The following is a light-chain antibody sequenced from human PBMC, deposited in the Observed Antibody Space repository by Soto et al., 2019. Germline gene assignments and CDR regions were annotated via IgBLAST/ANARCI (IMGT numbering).Light chain of an antibody. V-gene: IGKV1-5*01. CDR1: QGIGTW. J-gene: IGKJ5*01. CDR2: DVS. CDR3: QQYNSYLYT. Sequence: DIQMTQSPSSVSASVGDRVTITCRASQGIGTWLAWYQQKPGKAPKLLIYDVSSLESGVPSRFSGSGSGTEFTLTISSLQPDDFATYYCQQYNSYLYTFGQGTRLEIK.